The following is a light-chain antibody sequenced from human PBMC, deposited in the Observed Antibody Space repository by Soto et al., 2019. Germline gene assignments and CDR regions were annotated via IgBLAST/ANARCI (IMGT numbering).Light chain of an antibody. CDR2: ETD. Sequence: QSVLTQPPSVSGTPGQRVTISCSGSSSNVAINPVNWYQHLPGAAPRLLIYETDRRSSGVPDRFSASKSGTSASLAISGLTSEDEADYYCEAWDETLDGLYVFGTGTQ. CDR1: SSNVAINP. J-gene: IGLJ1*01. V-gene: IGLV1-44*01. CDR3: EAWDETLDGLYV.